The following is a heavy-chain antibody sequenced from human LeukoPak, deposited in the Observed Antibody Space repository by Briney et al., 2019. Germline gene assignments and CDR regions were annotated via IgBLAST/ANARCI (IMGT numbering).Heavy chain of an antibody. CDR3: AKDLEDILVVTGGSSHFDY. V-gene: IGHV3-33*06. CDR1: GFTFSSYG. D-gene: IGHD2-21*02. CDR2: IWYDGSNK. J-gene: IGHJ4*02. Sequence: GGSLRLSCAASGFTFSSYGMLWVRQAPGKGLEGVAVIWYDGSNKYYADSVKGRFTISRDNSKNTLYLQMNSLRAEDTAVYYCAKDLEDILVVTGGSSHFDYWGQGTLVTVSS.